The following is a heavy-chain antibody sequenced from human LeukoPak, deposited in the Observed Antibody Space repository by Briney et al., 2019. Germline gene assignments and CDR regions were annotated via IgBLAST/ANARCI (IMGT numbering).Heavy chain of an antibody. CDR3: AKDLAPTVTLVVGYMDV. CDR1: GFTFSNYG. V-gene: IGHV3-23*01. D-gene: IGHD4-17*01. J-gene: IGHJ6*03. CDR2: ISGSGHNT. Sequence: PGGTLRLSCAASGFTFSNYGMNWVRQAPGKGLEWVSAISGSGHNTYYADSVKGRFTISRDNSKNTLYLQMNSLRAEDTAVYYCAKDLAPTVTLVVGYMDVWGKGTTVTISS.